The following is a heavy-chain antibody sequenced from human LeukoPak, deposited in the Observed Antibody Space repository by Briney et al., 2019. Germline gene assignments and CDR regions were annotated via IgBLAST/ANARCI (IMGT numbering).Heavy chain of an antibody. J-gene: IGHJ6*02. Sequence: ASVKVSRKVSGYTLTELSMHWVRQAPGKGLEWMGGFDPEDGETIYAQKFQGRVTMTEDTSTDTAYMELSSLRSEDTAVYYCATLIEGGSGMDVWGQGTTVTVSS. V-gene: IGHV1-24*01. CDR1: GYTLTELS. D-gene: IGHD3-16*01. CDR3: ATLIEGGSGMDV. CDR2: FDPEDGET.